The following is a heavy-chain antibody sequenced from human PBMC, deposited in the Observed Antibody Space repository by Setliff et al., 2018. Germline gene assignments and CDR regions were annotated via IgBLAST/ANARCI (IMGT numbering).Heavy chain of an antibody. J-gene: IGHJ4*02. Sequence: ASVKVSCKASGYTFTGYYMHWVRQAPGQGLEWMGIIDPSGDYTNYAQKFQGRVTMTRDTSTTTAYMDLRGLRSDDTAVYYCARSSGWYDYWGQGTLVTVSS. CDR2: IDPSGDYT. V-gene: IGHV1-46*01. D-gene: IGHD6-19*01. CDR1: GYTFTGYY. CDR3: ARSSGWYDY.